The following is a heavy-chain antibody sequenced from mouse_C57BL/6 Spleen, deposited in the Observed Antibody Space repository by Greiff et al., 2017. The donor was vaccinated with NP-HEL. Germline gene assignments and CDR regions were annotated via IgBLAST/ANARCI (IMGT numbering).Heavy chain of an antibody. D-gene: IGHD6-5*01. V-gene: IGHV1-72*01. CDR1: GYTFTSYW. CDR2: IDPNSGGT. Sequence: QVQLQQQSGAELVKPGASVKLSCKASGYTFTSYWMHWVKQRPGRGLEWIGRIDPNSGGTKYNEKFKSKATLTVDKPSSTAYMQLSSLTSEDSAVYYCARGGAYGPGVYFDYWGQGTTLTVSS. J-gene: IGHJ2*01. CDR3: ARGGAYGPGVYFDY.